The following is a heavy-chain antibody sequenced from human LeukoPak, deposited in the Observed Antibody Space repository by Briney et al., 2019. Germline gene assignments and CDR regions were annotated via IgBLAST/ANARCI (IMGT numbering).Heavy chain of an antibody. CDR1: GYTFTSYW. V-gene: IGHV5-51*01. Sequence: GGSLKISCKGSGYTFTSYWIGWVRQMPGKGLEWMGIIYPGDSDTRYSPSFQGQVTFSADKSISTAYLQWSSLKASDTAMYFCARRSVVTQLDAFDIWGQGTMVAVSS. CDR3: ARRSVVTQLDAFDI. J-gene: IGHJ3*02. D-gene: IGHD4-23*01. CDR2: IYPGDSDT.